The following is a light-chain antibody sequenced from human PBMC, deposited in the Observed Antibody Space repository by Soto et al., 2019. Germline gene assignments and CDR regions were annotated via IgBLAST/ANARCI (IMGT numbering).Light chain of an antibody. CDR2: LGS. V-gene: IGKV2-28*01. CDR1: QSLLYSNGYNY. Sequence: DLVMNQSTLSLPVTPGEPASISCRSSQSLLYSNGYNYLDWYLQKPGQSPQLLIYLGSNRASGVPDRFSGSGSGTDFTLKISRVEAEDVGVYYCMQVVQTPPITFGQGTRLRLN. J-gene: IGKJ5*01. CDR3: MQVVQTPPIT.